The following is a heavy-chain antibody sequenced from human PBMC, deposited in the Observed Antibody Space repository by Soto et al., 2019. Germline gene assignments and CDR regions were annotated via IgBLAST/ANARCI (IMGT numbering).Heavy chain of an antibody. CDR2: ISYDGRDI. CDR3: VQDRYYDSSGYYPSY. Sequence: QVQLVESGGGVVQPGRSLRLSCAASGFIFSTYGMHWARQAPGKGLEWVAVISYDGRDILYADSVKGRFTISRADSKNTLYLQMNSLRAEDTAMYYCVQDRYYDSSGYYPSYWGQGTLVTVSS. CDR1: GFIFSTYG. D-gene: IGHD3-22*01. J-gene: IGHJ4*02. V-gene: IGHV3-30*18.